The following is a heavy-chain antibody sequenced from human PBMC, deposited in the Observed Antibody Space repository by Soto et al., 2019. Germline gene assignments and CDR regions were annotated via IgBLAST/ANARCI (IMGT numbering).Heavy chain of an antibody. CDR2: IYYSGST. CDR3: ASHLGSSSAYH. D-gene: IGHD6-6*01. Sequence: QVQLQESGPGLVKPSETLSLTCTVSGGSISSYYWSWIRQPPGKGLEWIGYIYYSGSTNYNPSLKSRVTISVDTSKNQFALKLSSVTAADTAVYYCASHLGSSSAYHWGQGTLVTVSS. J-gene: IGHJ4*02. V-gene: IGHV4-59*08. CDR1: GGSISSYY.